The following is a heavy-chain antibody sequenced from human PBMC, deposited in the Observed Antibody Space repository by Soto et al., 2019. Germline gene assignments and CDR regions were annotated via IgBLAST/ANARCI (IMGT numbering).Heavy chain of an antibody. V-gene: IGHV1-69*13. CDR3: AKDRYSSPMGYYYGMDV. CDR1: RVAFSKFI. CDR2: IIPIFGTA. D-gene: IGHD2-15*01. Sequence: ASVKVSCKASRVAFSKFIVTWVRQAPGLGLEWVGGIIPIFGTANYAQKFQGRVTITADESTSTSYMEVNNLRSEDTAVYYCAKDRYSSPMGYYYGMDVWGQGTTVTVSS. J-gene: IGHJ6*02.